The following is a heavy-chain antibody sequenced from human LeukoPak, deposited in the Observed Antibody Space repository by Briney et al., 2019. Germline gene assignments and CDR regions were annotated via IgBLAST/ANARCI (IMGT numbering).Heavy chain of an antibody. CDR2: IYYSGST. D-gene: IGHD2-15*01. Sequence: SETLSLTCTFSGGSISSGDSYWSWIRQPPGKGLEWIGYIYYSGSTYYNPSLKSRVTISVDTSKNQFSLKLSSVTAADTAVYYCAREVDCSGGSCYSDYWGQGTLVTVSS. CDR1: GGSISSGDSY. CDR3: AREVDCSGGSCYSDY. J-gene: IGHJ4*02. V-gene: IGHV4-30-4*01.